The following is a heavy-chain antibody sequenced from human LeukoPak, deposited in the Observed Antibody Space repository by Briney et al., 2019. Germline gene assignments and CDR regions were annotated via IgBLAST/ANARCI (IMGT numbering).Heavy chain of an antibody. CDR2: INHSGST. D-gene: IGHD6-13*01. CDR1: GGSFSGYY. V-gene: IGHV4-34*01. J-gene: IGHJ4*02. Sequence: SETLSLTCAVYGGSFSGYYWSWIRQPPGKGLEWIGEINHSGSTNYNPSLKSRVTISVDTSKNQFSLKLSSVTAADTAVYYCALKRAAAVDYWGQGTLVTVSS. CDR3: ALKRAAAVDY.